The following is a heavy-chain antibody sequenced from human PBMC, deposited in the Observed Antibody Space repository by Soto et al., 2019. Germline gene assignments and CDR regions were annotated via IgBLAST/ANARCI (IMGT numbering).Heavy chain of an antibody. CDR2: TYYRSKWYY. Sequence: SQTLSLPCAIAGDIVCSISACWSWVMQTPSRGLEWLGRTYYRSKWYYEYAVSVRGRITINPDTSKNQYSLQLNSVTPEDTAVYFCARGEQYSGRIFDYWGQGPLVTVS. D-gene: IGHD1-26*01. J-gene: IGHJ4*01. V-gene: IGHV6-1*01. CDR1: GDIVCSISAC. CDR3: ARGEQYSGRIFDY.